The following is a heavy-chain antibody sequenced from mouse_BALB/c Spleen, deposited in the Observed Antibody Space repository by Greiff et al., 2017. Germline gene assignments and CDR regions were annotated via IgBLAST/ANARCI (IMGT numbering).Heavy chain of an antibody. D-gene: IGHD1-1*01. CDR2: IDPENGNT. Sequence: EVQLQQSGAELVRPGALVKLSCKASGFNIKDYYMHWVKQRPEQGLEWIGWIDPENGNTIYDPKFQGKASITADTSSNTAYLQLSSLTSEHTAVYYCARGSSYVFAYWGQGTLVTVSA. J-gene: IGHJ3*01. CDR3: ARGSSYVFAY. V-gene: IGHV14-1*02. CDR1: GFNIKDYY.